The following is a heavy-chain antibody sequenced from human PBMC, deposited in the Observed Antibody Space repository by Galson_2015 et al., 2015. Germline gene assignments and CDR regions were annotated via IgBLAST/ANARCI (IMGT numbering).Heavy chain of an antibody. V-gene: IGHV1-46*03. CDR2: INPRGGST. CDR1: GYTLTSYY. D-gene: IGHD3-10*01. CDR3: ARDRRGSGSYNYGMDV. J-gene: IGHJ6*02. Sequence: SVKVSCKASGYTLTSYYMHWRRQAPGQGLEWMGIINPRGGSTSYAQKFQGRVTMTRDTSTNTVYMELSSLRSEDTAVYYCARDRRGSGSYNYGMDVWGQGTTVTVSS.